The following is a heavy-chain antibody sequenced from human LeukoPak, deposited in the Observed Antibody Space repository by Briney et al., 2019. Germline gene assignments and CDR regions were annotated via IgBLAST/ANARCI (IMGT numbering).Heavy chain of an antibody. Sequence: GGSLRLSCAASGFTFSSYAMNWFRQAPGKGREWVSAISGSGGSTYYADSVRGRFTISRDNSKNTLYLQMNSLRAEDTAVYYCARNENSGWGYFDYWGQGTLVTVSS. CDR3: ARNENSGWGYFDY. CDR1: GFTFSSYA. CDR2: ISGSGGST. D-gene: IGHD5-12*01. V-gene: IGHV3-23*01. J-gene: IGHJ4*02.